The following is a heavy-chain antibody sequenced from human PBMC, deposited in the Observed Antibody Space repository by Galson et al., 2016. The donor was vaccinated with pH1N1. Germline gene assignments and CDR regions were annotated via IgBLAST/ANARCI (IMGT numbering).Heavy chain of an antibody. D-gene: IGHD3-10*01. CDR1: EFTFSTYW. Sequence: SLRLSCAASEFTFSTYWMNWVRQAPGEGLEWVANIKPDGSEIYYVDSVRGRFTISRDNAKKSVFLQMNGLRADDTAVCYCAAGRDGAGFDSWGQGTLVTVSS. CDR3: AAGRDGAGFDS. V-gene: IGHV3-7*01. CDR2: IKPDGSEI. J-gene: IGHJ4*02.